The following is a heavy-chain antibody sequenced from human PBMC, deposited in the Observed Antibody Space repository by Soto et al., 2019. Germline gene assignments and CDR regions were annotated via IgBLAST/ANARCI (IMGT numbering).Heavy chain of an antibody. J-gene: IGHJ5*02. CDR2: IYSGDST. V-gene: IGHV3-66*01. Sequence: EVQLVESGGGLVQPGGSLRLSCAASGFTVSSNYMSWVRQAPGKGLEWVSVIYSGDSTYYADSVKGRFTISRDNSKNTLYLQMNSLRAEDTAVYYCARDRYCSSTSCYKIGWFDPWGQGTLVTVSS. CDR3: ARDRYCSSTSCYKIGWFDP. D-gene: IGHD2-2*02. CDR1: GFTVSSNY.